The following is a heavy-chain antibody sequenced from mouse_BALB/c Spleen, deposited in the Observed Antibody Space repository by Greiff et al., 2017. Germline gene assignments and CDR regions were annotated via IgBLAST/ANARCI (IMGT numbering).Heavy chain of an antibody. CDR2: IDPSDSYT. V-gene: IGHV1-69*02. CDR3: ARRDYGSSYWYFDV. CDR1: GYTFTSYW. D-gene: IGHD1-1*01. Sequence: QVQLQQSGAELVKPGASVKLSCKASGYTFTSYWMHWVKQRPGQGLEWIGEIDPSDSYTNYNQKFKGKATLTVDKSSSTAYMQLSSLTSEDSAVYYCARRDYGSSYWYFDVWGAGTTVTVSS. J-gene: IGHJ1*01.